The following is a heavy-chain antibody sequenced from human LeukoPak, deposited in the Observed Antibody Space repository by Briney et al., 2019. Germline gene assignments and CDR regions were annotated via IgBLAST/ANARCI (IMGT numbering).Heavy chain of an antibody. J-gene: IGHJ2*01. D-gene: IGHD5-12*01. CDR2: INIDGSST. CDR3: ARAHPQQGDIVSKWDFEL. Sequence: GGSLRLSCEASGFTFSDNWMHWVRQAPGKGLVWVSRINIDGSSTTYADSVKGRFTISRDNAKNTLYLQMYIMRAEDTAVYYSARAHPQQGDIVSKWDFELWGPGTLVTVSS. V-gene: IGHV3-74*01. CDR1: GFTFSDNW.